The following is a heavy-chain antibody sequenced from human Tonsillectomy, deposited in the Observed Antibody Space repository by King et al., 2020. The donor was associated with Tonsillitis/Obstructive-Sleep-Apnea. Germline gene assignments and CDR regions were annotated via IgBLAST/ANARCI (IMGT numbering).Heavy chain of an antibody. Sequence: VQLVESGAEVKKPGASVKVSFKASGYTFTSYYMHWVRQAPGQGLEWMGIINPRDSGTNYAQKFQGRVTLTRDTSTSTVHMELSSLRSEDTAVYYCASEAWAAAGTILVYWGQGTLATVPS. D-gene: IGHD6-13*01. CDR2: INPRDSGT. V-gene: IGHV1-46*01. CDR3: ASEAWAAAGTILVY. CDR1: GYTFTSYY. J-gene: IGHJ4*02.